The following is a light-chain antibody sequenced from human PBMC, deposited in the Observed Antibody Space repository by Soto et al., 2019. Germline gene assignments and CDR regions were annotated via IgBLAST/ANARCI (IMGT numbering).Light chain of an antibody. CDR3: QQYYNWPPQYT. CDR2: GAF. CDR1: QSVASN. J-gene: IGKJ2*01. Sequence: EIVMTQSPASLSVSPGDGATLSCRASQSVASNVAWYQQKPGQGPRLLIHGAFTRAVGVPARFSGSGSGTDVTLTINSLQSEDYAVYFCQQYYNWPPQYTFGQGTKLQIK. V-gene: IGKV3-15*01.